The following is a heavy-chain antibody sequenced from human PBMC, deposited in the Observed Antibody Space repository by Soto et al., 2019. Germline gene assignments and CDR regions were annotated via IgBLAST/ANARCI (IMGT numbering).Heavy chain of an antibody. J-gene: IGHJ4*02. CDR2: VYWDDDK. V-gene: IGHV2-5*02. Sequence: QITLKESGPTLVKPTQTLTLTCTFSGFSLSTSGVGVGWIRQPPGKALEWLALVYWDDDKRYSPSLKSRLTIHKDTSKTQVVLTMTNMDATKTATYYCAHGQTYCGGDCYSGFDYWGQGTLLTVPS. CDR1: GFSLSTSGVG. CDR3: AHGQTYCGGDCYSGFDY. D-gene: IGHD2-21*02.